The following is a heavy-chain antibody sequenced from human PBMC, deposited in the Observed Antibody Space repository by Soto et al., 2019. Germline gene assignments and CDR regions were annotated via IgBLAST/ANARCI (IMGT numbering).Heavy chain of an antibody. CDR2: INHSGST. J-gene: IGHJ5*02. V-gene: IGHV4-34*01. CDR1: GWSFSGYY. Sequence: KPXGTLSLTCAVYGWSFSGYYWSWIRQPPGKGLEWIGEINHSGSTNYNPSLKSRVTISVDTSKNQFSLKLSSVTAADTAVYYCARGRLRWFGESPCSWFDPWGQGTLVTVSS. D-gene: IGHD3-10*01. CDR3: ARGRLRWFGESPCSWFDP.